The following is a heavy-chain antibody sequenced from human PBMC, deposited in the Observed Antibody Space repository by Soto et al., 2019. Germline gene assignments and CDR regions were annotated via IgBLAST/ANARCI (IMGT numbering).Heavy chain of an antibody. Sequence: EVQLLESGGDLVQPGESLRLSCAASGFTFSTYAMTWVRQAPGKGLEWVSSISSSGDSTFYADSVKGRFTISRDSSKNTLSLQMNSLRAEDTAVCYCGKDDGGSNRGGAFDLWGQGTMVTVSS. V-gene: IGHV3-23*01. D-gene: IGHD2-15*01. J-gene: IGHJ3*01. CDR3: GKDDGGSNRGGAFDL. CDR1: GFTFSTYA. CDR2: ISSSGDST.